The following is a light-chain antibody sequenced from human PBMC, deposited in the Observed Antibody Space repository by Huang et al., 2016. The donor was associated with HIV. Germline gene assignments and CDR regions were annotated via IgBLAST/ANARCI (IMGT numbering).Light chain of an antibody. CDR3: QQYKDWPLT. V-gene: IGKV3-15*01. Sequence: EIVMTQSPATLSVAPGERVTLSCRASQNLNSDLAWYQQKPGQAPRRLMYDASTRATGFPAGFSCSGSGTEFTLTISSLQSEDFAVYYCQQYKDWPLTFGGGTKVEIK. CDR1: QNLNSD. CDR2: DAS. J-gene: IGKJ4*01.